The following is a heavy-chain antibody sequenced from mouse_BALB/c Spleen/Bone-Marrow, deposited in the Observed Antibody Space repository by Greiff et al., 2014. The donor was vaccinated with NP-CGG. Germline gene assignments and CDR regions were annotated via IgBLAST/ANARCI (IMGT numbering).Heavy chain of an antibody. CDR3: NAIYYDSDCDY. J-gene: IGHJ2*01. CDR1: GFNIKDFY. D-gene: IGHD2-4*01. CDR2: IDPENGDT. Sequence: EVQLQQSGAELVRSGASVKLSCTASGFNIKDFYIYWVKQRPAQGLEWIGWIDPENGDTDYDPKFQGKATMTADTSSNTAYLQLSSLASEDTAVYYCNAIYYDSDCDYWGQGTTLTVSS. V-gene: IGHV14-4*02.